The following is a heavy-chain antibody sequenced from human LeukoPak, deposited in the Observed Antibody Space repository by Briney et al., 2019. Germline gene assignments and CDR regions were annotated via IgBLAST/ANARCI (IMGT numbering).Heavy chain of an antibody. D-gene: IGHD3-22*01. J-gene: IGHJ4*02. CDR2: IYPDDSES. CDR3: ARSRDSSGYYYLM. CDR1: GYSFSNYW. Sequence: GESLKISXEASGYSFSNYWIGWVRQMPGKGLEWKGIIYPDDSESKYSPSFQGQVTISADKSISTAYLQWSSLKASDTAMHYCARSRDSSGYYYLMWGQGTLVTVSS. V-gene: IGHV5-51*01.